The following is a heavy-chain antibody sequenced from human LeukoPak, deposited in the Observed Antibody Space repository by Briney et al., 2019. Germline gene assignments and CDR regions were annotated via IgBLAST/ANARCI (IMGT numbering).Heavy chain of an antibody. CDR3: ASPLGGDGYNFGY. D-gene: IGHD5-24*01. Sequence: PGESLKISCKGSGYSLTSYWIGWVRQMPGKGLEWMGIIYPGDSDTRYSPSFQGQVTISADKSIITAYLQWSSLKASDAAMYYCASPLGGDGYNFGYWGQGTLVTVSS. CDR1: GYSLTSYW. CDR2: IYPGDSDT. J-gene: IGHJ4*02. V-gene: IGHV5-51*01.